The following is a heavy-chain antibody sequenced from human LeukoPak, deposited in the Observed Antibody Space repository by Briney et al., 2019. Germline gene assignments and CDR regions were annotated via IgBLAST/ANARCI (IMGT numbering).Heavy chain of an antibody. Sequence: GGSLRLSCAASGFTFSSYAMSWVRQAPGKGLEWVSAISGSGGSTYYADSVKGRFIISRDNSKNTLYLQMNSLRAEDTAVYYCAKVGPRDGYREYYFDYWGQGTLVTVSS. J-gene: IGHJ4*02. D-gene: IGHD5-24*01. CDR2: ISGSGGST. CDR1: GFTFSSYA. CDR3: AKVGPRDGYREYYFDY. V-gene: IGHV3-23*01.